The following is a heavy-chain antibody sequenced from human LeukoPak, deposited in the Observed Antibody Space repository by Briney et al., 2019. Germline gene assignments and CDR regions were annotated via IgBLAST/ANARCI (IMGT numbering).Heavy chain of an antibody. CDR3: ARGGYVYVGGGYRYWDY. CDR2: MNPNSGNT. D-gene: IGHD3-16*02. J-gene: IGHJ4*02. CDR1: GYTFTSYD. V-gene: IGHV1-8*01. Sequence: ASVKVSCKASGYTFTSYDINWVRQATGQGLEWMGWMNPNSGNTGYAQKFQGRVTMTRNTSISTAYMELSSLRSEDTAVYYCARGGYVYVGGGYRYWDYWGRGTLVTVSS.